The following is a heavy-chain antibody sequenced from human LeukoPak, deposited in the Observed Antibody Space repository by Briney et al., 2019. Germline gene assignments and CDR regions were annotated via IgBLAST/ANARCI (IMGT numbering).Heavy chain of an antibody. CDR2: INPSGGST. CDR3: ARRWPHSSGYYLFDY. D-gene: IGHD3-22*01. Sequence: ASVKVSCKASGYTFTSYYMHWVRQAPGQGLEWMGIINPSGGSTSYAQKFQGRVTITTDDSTSTGYMELSSLRSEDTAVYYCARRWPHSSGYYLFDYWGQGTLVTVSS. V-gene: IGHV1-46*01. J-gene: IGHJ4*02. CDR1: GYTFTSYY.